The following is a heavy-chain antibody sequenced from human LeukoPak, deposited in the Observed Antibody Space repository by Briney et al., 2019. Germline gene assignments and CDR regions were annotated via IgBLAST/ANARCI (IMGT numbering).Heavy chain of an antibody. V-gene: IGHV1-69*06. Sequence: GASVKVSCKASGGTFSSYAISWVRQAPGQGLEWMGGIIPIFGTANYAQKFQGRVTITADKSTSTAYMELSSLRSEDTAVYYCAKVVAAIPLDNWFDPWGQGTLVTVSS. CDR2: IIPIFGTA. J-gene: IGHJ5*02. CDR3: AKVVAAIPLDNWFDP. CDR1: GGTFSSYA. D-gene: IGHD2-15*01.